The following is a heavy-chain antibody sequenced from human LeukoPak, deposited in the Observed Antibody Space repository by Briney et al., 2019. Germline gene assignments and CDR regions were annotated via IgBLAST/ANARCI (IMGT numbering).Heavy chain of an antibody. CDR1: GYSFTSYW. D-gene: IGHD6-13*01. Sequence: GESLKISCKGSGYSFTSYWIGWVRQMPGKGLEWMGIIYPGDSDTRYSPSFQGQVTISAAKSISTAYLQWSSLKASDTAMYYCARQAALAGPPIDYWGQGTLVTVSS. J-gene: IGHJ4*02. V-gene: IGHV5-51*01. CDR3: ARQAALAGPPIDY. CDR2: IYPGDSDT.